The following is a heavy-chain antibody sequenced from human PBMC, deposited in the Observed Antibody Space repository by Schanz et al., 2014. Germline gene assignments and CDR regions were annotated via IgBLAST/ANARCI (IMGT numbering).Heavy chain of an antibody. D-gene: IGHD3-10*01. CDR3: ARIGGSVFDY. Sequence: VQLLESGGGVVQPGRSLRLSCAASGFTFSSYALHWVRQAPGKGLEWVAVIWNDGNKKYYSESVQGRFSISRDNSKNSLYLQMNSLRAEDTAVYYCARIGGSVFDYWAQGTLVTVSS. V-gene: IGHV3-33*08. CDR2: IWNDGNKK. CDR1: GFTFSSYA. J-gene: IGHJ4*02.